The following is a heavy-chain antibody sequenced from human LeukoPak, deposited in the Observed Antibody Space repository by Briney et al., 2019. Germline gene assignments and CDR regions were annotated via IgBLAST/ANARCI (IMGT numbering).Heavy chain of an antibody. Sequence: SQTLSLTCAISGDSVSRNTAGWNWIRQSPSRGLEWLGRTYYRSKWYNDFAPSVRNRITINPDTSKNQFSLQLNSVTPEDTAVYYCARDQHGDAFDIWGQGTMVTVSS. CDR2: TYYRSKWYN. CDR3: ARDQHGDAFDI. D-gene: IGHD2-21*01. J-gene: IGHJ3*02. V-gene: IGHV6-1*01. CDR1: GDSVSRNTAG.